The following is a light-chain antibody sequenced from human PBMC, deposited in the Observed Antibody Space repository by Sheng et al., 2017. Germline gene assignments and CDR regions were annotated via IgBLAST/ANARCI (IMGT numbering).Light chain of an antibody. J-gene: IGLJ3*02. Sequence: QSALTQPASVSGSPGQSITISCTGTSSDVGSYNFVSWYQQHPGKAPKLMVYEGSERPSGVSNRFSASKSGNTASLTISGLQAEDEADYYCCSYAGSSTLFGGGTKLTVL. V-gene: IGLV2-23*01. CDR2: EGS. CDR3: CSYAGSSTL. CDR1: SSDVGSYNF.